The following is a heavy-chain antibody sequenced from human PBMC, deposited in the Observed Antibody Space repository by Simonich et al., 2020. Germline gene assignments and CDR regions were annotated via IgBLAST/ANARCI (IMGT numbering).Heavy chain of an antibody. CDR2: ISSSSSSI. J-gene: IGHJ4*02. CDR1: GFTFSSYS. V-gene: IGHV3-21*01. Sequence: EVQLVESGGGLVKPGGSLRLSCAASGFTFSSYSMNWVRQAPGKGLEWVSSISSSSSSIYYADSGKGRFTISRDNAKNSLYLQMNSLRAEDTAVYYCARARGDSSSWYFDYWGQGTLVTVSS. D-gene: IGHD6-13*01. CDR3: ARARGDSSSWYFDY.